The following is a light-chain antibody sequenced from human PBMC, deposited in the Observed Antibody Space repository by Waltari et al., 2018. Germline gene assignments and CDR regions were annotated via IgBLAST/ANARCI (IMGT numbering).Light chain of an antibody. Sequence: EIVLTQSPGTLSLSPGERATLSCRASQSVSTNYLAWYQQKPGQAPMLIIYGASSRATGIPDRFSGSGSGTDFTLTIRRLEPEDFAVYYCQHYGSSPYTFGQGAKLEIK. CDR1: QSVSTNY. J-gene: IGKJ2*01. V-gene: IGKV3-20*01. CDR2: GAS. CDR3: QHYGSSPYT.